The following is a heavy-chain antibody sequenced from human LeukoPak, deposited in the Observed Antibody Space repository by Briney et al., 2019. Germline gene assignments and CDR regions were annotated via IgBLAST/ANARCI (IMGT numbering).Heavy chain of an antibody. D-gene: IGHD3-9*01. CDR3: ARSLRYFDWFPSFDP. Sequence: SETLSLTCTVSGGSISSYYWSWIRQPPGKGLEWIGYIYYSGSTNYNPSLKSRVTISVDTSKNQFSLKLSSVTAADTAVYYCARSLRYFDWFPSFDPWGQGTLVTVSS. CDR1: GGSISSYY. V-gene: IGHV4-59*12. CDR2: IYYSGST. J-gene: IGHJ5*02.